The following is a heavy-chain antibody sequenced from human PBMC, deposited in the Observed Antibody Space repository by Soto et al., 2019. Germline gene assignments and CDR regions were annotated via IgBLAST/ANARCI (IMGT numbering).Heavy chain of an antibody. Sequence: GGSLRLSCAASGFTFSDYYMSWIRQAPGKGLEWVSYISSSGSTIYYADSVKGRFTISRGNAKNSLYLQMNSLRAEDTAVYYCARPSTYYYDSSGSPTVDYFDYWGQGTLVTVSS. CDR3: ARPSTYYYDSSGSPTVDYFDY. J-gene: IGHJ4*02. D-gene: IGHD3-22*01. CDR2: ISSSGSTI. CDR1: GFTFSDYY. V-gene: IGHV3-11*01.